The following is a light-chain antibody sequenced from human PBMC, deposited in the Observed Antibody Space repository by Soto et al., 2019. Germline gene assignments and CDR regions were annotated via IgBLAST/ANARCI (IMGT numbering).Light chain of an antibody. V-gene: IGKV1-5*01. CDR2: DDS. Sequence: DIQMTQSPSTLSASVGDRVTITCRASQSISSWLAWYQQKPGKSPKLLIYDDSSLESGVPARFSGSGSGTEFTLTISSLQPDEFATYYCQQYNSYPTFGQGTKLEIK. J-gene: IGKJ1*01. CDR1: QSISSW. CDR3: QQYNSYPT.